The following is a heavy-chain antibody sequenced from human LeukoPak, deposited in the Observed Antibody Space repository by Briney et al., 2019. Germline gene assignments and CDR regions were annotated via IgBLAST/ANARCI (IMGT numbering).Heavy chain of an antibody. CDR2: ISGSGGST. D-gene: IGHD3-22*01. Sequence: GGSLRLSCAASGFTFSSYSMNWVRQAPGKGLEWVSAISGSGGSTYYADSVKGRFTISRDNSKNTLYLQMNSLRAEDTAVYYCAKEGYDSSGYYLFDYWGQGTLVTVSS. V-gene: IGHV3-23*01. CDR3: AKEGYDSSGYYLFDY. J-gene: IGHJ4*02. CDR1: GFTFSSYS.